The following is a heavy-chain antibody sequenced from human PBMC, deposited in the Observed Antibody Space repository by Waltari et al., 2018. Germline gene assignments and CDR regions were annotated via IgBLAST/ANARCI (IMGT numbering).Heavy chain of an antibody. D-gene: IGHD6-13*01. J-gene: IGHJ4*02. Sequence: QVQLVQSGAEVKKPGASVKVSCKASGYTFTSYAMHWVRQAPGQRLEWMGWINAGNGNTKYSQKFQGRVTSTRDTSASTAYMELSSLRSEDTAVYYCARDSGGIAAAGTGYFDYWGQGTLVTVSS. CDR1: GYTFTSYA. CDR3: ARDSGGIAAAGTGYFDY. V-gene: IGHV1-3*01. CDR2: INAGNGNT.